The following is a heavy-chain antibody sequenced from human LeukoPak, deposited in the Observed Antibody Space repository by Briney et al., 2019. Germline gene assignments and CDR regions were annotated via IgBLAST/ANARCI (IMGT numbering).Heavy chain of an antibody. CDR3: AREDYYDSSGYDY. Sequence: GGSLRLSGAASGFTFSSYSMNWVRQAPGKGLEWVSSISSRSSYIYYADSVKGRFTISRDNAKNSLYLQMNSLRAEDTAVYYCAREDYYDSSGYDYWGQGTLVTVSS. CDR2: ISSRSSYI. V-gene: IGHV3-21*06. CDR1: GFTFSSYS. J-gene: IGHJ4*02. D-gene: IGHD3-22*01.